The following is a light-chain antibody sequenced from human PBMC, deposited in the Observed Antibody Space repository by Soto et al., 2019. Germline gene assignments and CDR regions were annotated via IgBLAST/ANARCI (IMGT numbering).Light chain of an antibody. CDR2: DAS. Sequence: DIQMTQSPSTLSASVGDRVTITCRAGQSISSWLAWYQQKPGKAPKLLIYDASSLESGVPSRFSGSGSGTEFTLTISSLQPDDVATYYCHQYNSYWTFGQGTKVDIK. CDR3: HQYNSYWT. V-gene: IGKV1-5*01. J-gene: IGKJ1*01. CDR1: QSISSW.